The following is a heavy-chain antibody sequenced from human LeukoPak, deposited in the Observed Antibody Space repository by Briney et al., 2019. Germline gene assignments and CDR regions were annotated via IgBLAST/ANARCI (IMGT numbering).Heavy chain of an antibody. V-gene: IGHV4-34*01. CDR1: GFTFSSYA. D-gene: IGHD6-13*01. CDR3: ARVERAAAGTDVNDY. CDR2: INHSGST. Sequence: GSLRLSCAASGFTFSSYAMSWVRQPPGKGLEWIGEINHSGSTNYNPSLKSRVTISVDTSKNQFSLKLSSVTAADTAVYYCARVERAAAGTDVNDYWGQGTLVTVSS. J-gene: IGHJ4*02.